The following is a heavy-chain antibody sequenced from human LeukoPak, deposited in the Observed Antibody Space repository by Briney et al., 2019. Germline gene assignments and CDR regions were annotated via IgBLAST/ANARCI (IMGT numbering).Heavy chain of an antibody. CDR3: AKDHAIYYYDNSGYFFDY. J-gene: IGHJ4*02. CDR1: GLSFSSFR. V-gene: IGHV3-30*02. Sequence: GGSLRLSCAASGLSFSSFRMHWVRQAPGKGLEWVAFIGFDGSSKYYADSVKGRFTISRDNSKNTLYLLMNSLRAEDTAVYYCAKDHAIYYYDNSGYFFDYWGQGTLVTVSS. CDR2: IGFDGSSK. D-gene: IGHD3-22*01.